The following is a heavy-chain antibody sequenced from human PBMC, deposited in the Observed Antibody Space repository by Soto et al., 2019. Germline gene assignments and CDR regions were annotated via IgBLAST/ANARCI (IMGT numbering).Heavy chain of an antibody. D-gene: IGHD6-6*01. Sequence: PGGSLRLSCAASGFTFSNAWINWVRQAPGKGLEWVAVIWYDGSNKYYADSVKGRFTISRDNSKNTLYLQMNSLRAEDTAVYYCARGSSPHYYYYYMDVWGKGTTVTVSS. CDR1: GFTFSNAW. CDR3: ARGSSPHYYYYYMDV. J-gene: IGHJ6*03. CDR2: IWYDGSNK. V-gene: IGHV3-33*08.